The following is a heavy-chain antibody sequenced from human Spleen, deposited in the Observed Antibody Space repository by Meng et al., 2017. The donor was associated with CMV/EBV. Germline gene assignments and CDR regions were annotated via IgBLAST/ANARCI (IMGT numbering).Heavy chain of an antibody. V-gene: IGHV3-9*01. CDR1: GFTFDDSA. Sequence: SLKISCAASGFTFDDSAMHWVRQGPGKALEWVSGINWNSDKIGYADSVKGRFTISRDNSKSSLYLQMNSLRAEDTAVYYCAKDLGDARYGNFYGMDVWGQGTTVTVSS. D-gene: IGHD1-1*01. J-gene: IGHJ6*02. CDR3: AKDLGDARYGNFYGMDV. CDR2: INWNSDKI.